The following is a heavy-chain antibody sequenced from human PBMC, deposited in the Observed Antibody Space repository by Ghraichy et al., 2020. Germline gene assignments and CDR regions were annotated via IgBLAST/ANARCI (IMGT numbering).Heavy chain of an antibody. D-gene: IGHD4-23*01. CDR1: GGSISSYY. Sequence: SETLSLTCTVSGGSISSYYWSWIRQPPGKGLEWIGYIYYSGSTNYNPSLKSRVTISVDTSKNQFSLKLSSVTAADTAVYYCASFPYGGIDYWGQGTLVTVSS. J-gene: IGHJ4*02. V-gene: IGHV4-59*01. CDR2: IYYSGST. CDR3: ASFPYGGIDY.